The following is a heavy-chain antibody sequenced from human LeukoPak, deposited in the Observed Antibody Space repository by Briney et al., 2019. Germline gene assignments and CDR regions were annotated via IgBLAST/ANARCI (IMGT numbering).Heavy chain of an antibody. V-gene: IGHV4-39*01. CDR3: ATQLGGSRRIDY. J-gene: IGHJ4*02. D-gene: IGHD2-15*01. CDR1: GGSLATNNYY. CDR2: IYYSGTT. Sequence: SETLSLTCTVSGGSLATNNYYWGWIRQPPGTGLEWIGTIYYSGTTNYSPSLKSRVTISVDTSKSEFSLKLSSVTAADTAVYFCATQLGGSRRIDYWGQGALVTVSS.